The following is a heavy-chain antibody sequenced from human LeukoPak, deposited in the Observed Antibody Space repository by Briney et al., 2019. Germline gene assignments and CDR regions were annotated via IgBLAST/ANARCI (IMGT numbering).Heavy chain of an antibody. J-gene: IGHJ4*02. CDR3: AKEGSWGVVDY. D-gene: IGHD3-10*01. V-gene: IGHV3-23*01. CDR2: NRGSCGNT. CDR1: GFTLSSDA. Sequence: AQSLRLSCAASGFTLSSDAMSWVRQAPGKVLEWGSANRGSCGNTYYADSVKGRFTISRDNSKNMLYLQMNSLRVEDTAVYYCAKEGSWGVVDYWGQGTLVTVSS.